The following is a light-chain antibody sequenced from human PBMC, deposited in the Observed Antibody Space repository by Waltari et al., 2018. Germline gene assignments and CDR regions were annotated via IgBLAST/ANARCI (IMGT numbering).Light chain of an antibody. Sequence: EIVLTQSPATLSLSPGERATLSCRASQSVSSYLAWYQQKPGQTPRLLIYAASNRATGIPARFSAGGSGTDLTLTISSLEPEDFAVYYCQQRSNWPPITFGQGTRLEIK. CDR3: QQRSNWPPIT. V-gene: IGKV3-11*01. CDR1: QSVSSY. J-gene: IGKJ5*01. CDR2: AAS.